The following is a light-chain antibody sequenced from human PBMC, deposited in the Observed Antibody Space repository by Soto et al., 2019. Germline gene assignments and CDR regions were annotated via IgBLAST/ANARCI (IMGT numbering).Light chain of an antibody. Sequence: ERVITQSPATLSVSPGGRATLSCRASQSISSNLAWYQQKPGQAPRLLIYGASTRATGIPARFGGSGSGTEFTLTITSLQSEDFAVYYCQQYDDWPFTFGQGTRLEIK. CDR3: QQYDDWPFT. J-gene: IGKJ5*01. CDR1: QSISSN. CDR2: GAS. V-gene: IGKV3-15*01.